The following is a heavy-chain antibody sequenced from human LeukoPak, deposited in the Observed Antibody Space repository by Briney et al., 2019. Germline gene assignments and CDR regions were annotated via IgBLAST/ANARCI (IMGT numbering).Heavy chain of an antibody. Sequence: PGGSLRLSCAASGFTFTSYVMNWVCQPPGKGLEWISYIGTRGTTMYYADSVKGRFTISRDNAKNSLYLQMNSLRDEDTAIYYCARGRGSSWAQGTLVTVSS. V-gene: IGHV3-48*02. CDR1: GFTFTSYV. CDR3: ARGRGSS. J-gene: IGHJ5*02. D-gene: IGHD2-21*01. CDR2: IGTRGTTM.